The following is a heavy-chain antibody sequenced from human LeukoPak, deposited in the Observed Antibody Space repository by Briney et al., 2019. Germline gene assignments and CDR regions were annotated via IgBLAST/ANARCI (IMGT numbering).Heavy chain of an antibody. D-gene: IGHD2-2*01. Sequence: SETLSLTCTVSGGSISSGGYYWSWIRQHPRKGLEWIGYIYYSGSTYYNPSLKSRVTISVDTSKNQFSLKLSSVTAADTAVYYCARGSRYCSSTSCYSPLDPWGQGTLVPVSS. CDR3: ARGSRYCSSTSCYSPLDP. V-gene: IGHV4-31*03. CDR2: IYYSGST. J-gene: IGHJ5*02. CDR1: GGSISSGGYY.